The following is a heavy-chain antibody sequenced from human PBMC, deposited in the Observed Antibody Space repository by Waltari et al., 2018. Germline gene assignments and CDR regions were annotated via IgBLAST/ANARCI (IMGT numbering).Heavy chain of an antibody. Sequence: EVQLVESGGGLVQPGGFLRLSCAASGFTFSSFWMHWVRHAPGEGLVWVSRINTDGSSANYAESVKGRVTISRDNAKNTLYLQMDSLRAEDTAVYYCARAQVREQLILDYFDFWGQGTLVSVSS. CDR2: INTDGSSA. CDR1: GFTFSSFW. D-gene: IGHD6-13*01. V-gene: IGHV3-74*01. J-gene: IGHJ4*02. CDR3: ARAQVREQLILDYFDF.